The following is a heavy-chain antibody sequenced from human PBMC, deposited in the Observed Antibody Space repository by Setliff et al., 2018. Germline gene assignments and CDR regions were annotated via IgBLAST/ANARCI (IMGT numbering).Heavy chain of an antibody. CDR2: IIPIFGTA. CDR3: ARRLVGRYFDY. V-gene: IGHV1-69*06. Sequence: ASVKVSCKASGYTFTSYYMHWVRQAPGQGLEWMGGIIPIFGTANYAQKFQGRVTITADKSTSTAYMELSSLRSEDTAVYYCARRLVGRYFDYWGQGTLVTVSS. J-gene: IGHJ4*02. D-gene: IGHD2-15*01. CDR1: GYTFTSYY.